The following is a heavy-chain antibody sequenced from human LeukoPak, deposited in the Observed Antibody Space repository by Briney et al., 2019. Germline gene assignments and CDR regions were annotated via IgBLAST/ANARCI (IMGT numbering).Heavy chain of an antibody. Sequence: PGGSLRLSCAASGFTFSSYEMNWVRQAPGKGLEWVSYISSSGSTIYYADSVKGRFTISRDNAKNSLYLQMNSLRAEDTAVYYCAKDGPDDAFDIWGQGTMVTVSS. V-gene: IGHV3-48*03. CDR3: AKDGPDDAFDI. J-gene: IGHJ3*02. CDR2: ISSSGSTI. CDR1: GFTFSSYE.